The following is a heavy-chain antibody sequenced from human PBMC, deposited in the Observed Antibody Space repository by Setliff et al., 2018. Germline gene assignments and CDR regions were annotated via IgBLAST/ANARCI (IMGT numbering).Heavy chain of an antibody. D-gene: IGHD3-22*01. Sequence: GASVKVSCKASGGTFSSYAISWVRQAPGQGLEWMGGIIPILGIANYAQKFQGRVTITRDTSASTAYMELSSLRSEDTAVYYCARDTGREYYYDSSGYQDYWGQGTLVTVSS. CDR3: ARDTGREYYYDSSGYQDY. J-gene: IGHJ4*02. V-gene: IGHV1-69*10. CDR2: IIPILGIA. CDR1: GGTFSSYA.